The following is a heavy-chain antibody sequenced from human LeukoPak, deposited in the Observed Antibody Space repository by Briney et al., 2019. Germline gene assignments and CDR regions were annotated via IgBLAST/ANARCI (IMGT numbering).Heavy chain of an antibody. CDR3: ASGSSSWSR. D-gene: IGHD6-13*01. J-gene: IGHJ4*02. CDR2: IIPIFGTA. Sequence: EASVKVSCKASGGTFSSYAISWVRQAPGQGFERMGGIIPIFGTANYAQKFQGRVTITADKSTSTAYMELSSLRSEDTAVYYCASGSSSWSRWGQGTLVTVSS. CDR1: GGTFSSYA. V-gene: IGHV1-69*06.